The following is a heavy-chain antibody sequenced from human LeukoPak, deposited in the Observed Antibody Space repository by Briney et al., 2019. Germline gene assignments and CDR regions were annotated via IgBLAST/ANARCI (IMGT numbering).Heavy chain of an antibody. D-gene: IGHD3-10*01. CDR2: TSYDGSNK. V-gene: IGHV3-30*04. CDR1: GFTFSSYA. Sequence: GRSLRLSCAASGFTFSSYAMHWVRQAPGKGLEWVAVTSYDGSNKYYADSVKGRFTISRDNSKNKLYLQMNSLRAEDTAVYYCARALGGSGLSPEACWGQGTLVTVSS. CDR3: ARALGGSGLSPEAC. J-gene: IGHJ4*02.